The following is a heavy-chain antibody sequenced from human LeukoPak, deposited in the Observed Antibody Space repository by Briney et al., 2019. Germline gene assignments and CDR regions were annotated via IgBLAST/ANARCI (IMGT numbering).Heavy chain of an antibody. CDR1: GGSFSGYY. D-gene: IGHD1-26*01. J-gene: IGHJ3*02. CDR2: INHSGST. CDR3: ARLAATGAFDI. Sequence: PSETLSLTCAVYGGSFSGYYWSWIRQPPGKGLEWIGEINHSGSTNYNPSLKSRVTISVDTSKNQFSLKLSPVTAADTAVYYCARLAATGAFDIWGQGTMVTVSS. V-gene: IGHV4-34*01.